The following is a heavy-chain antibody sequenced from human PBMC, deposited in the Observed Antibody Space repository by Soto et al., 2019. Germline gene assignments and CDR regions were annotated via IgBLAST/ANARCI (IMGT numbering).Heavy chain of an antibody. D-gene: IGHD5-12*01. CDR2: INHSGST. V-gene: IGHV4-34*01. CDR1: GGSFSGYY. J-gene: IGHJ4*02. CDR3: ARGGGVATISRRPYYFDY. Sequence: QVQLQQWGAGLLKPSETLSLTCAVYGGSFSGYYWSWIRQPPGKGLEWIGEINHSGSTNSNPSLTGRVTISVDTSKNQFSLKLSSVTAADTAVYYCARGGGVATISRRPYYFDYWGQGTLVTVSS.